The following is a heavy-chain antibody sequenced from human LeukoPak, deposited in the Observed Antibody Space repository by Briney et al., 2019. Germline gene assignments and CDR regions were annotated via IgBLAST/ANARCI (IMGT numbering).Heavy chain of an antibody. D-gene: IGHD6-13*01. CDR3: ARGWDSSSWYVSFWFDP. CDR1: GGSFSGYY. V-gene: IGHV4-34*01. CDR2: INHSGST. J-gene: IGHJ5*02. Sequence: PSETLSLTCAVYGGSFSGYYWSWIRQPPGKGLEWIGEINHSGSTNYNPSLKSRVTISVDTSKNQFSLKLSSVTAADTAVYYCARGWDSSSWYVSFWFDPWGQGTLVTVSS.